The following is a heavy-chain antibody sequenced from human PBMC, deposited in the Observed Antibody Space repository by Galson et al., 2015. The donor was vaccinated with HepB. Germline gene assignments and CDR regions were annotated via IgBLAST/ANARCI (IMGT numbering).Heavy chain of an antibody. Sequence: SLRLSCAASGFTFSSYSMNWVRQAPGKGLEWVSYFSSSSSTIYYADSVKGRFTISRDNAKNSLYLQMNSLRAEDTAVYYCARSKPAVAGPFDYWGQGTLVTVSS. CDR3: ARSKPAVAGPFDY. V-gene: IGHV3-48*01. CDR2: FSSSSSTI. CDR1: GFTFSSYS. D-gene: IGHD6-19*01. J-gene: IGHJ4*02.